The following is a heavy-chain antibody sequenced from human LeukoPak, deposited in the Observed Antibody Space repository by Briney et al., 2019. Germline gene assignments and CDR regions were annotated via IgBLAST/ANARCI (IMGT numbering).Heavy chain of an antibody. J-gene: IGHJ4*02. CDR1: GGSISSYY. CDR3: ARLSIAALSSPDY. Sequence: SETLSLTCTVSGGSISSYYWSRIRQPPGKGLEWIGYIYYSGSTNHNPSLKSRVTISIDTSKNQFSLKLSSVTAADTAVYYCARLSIAALSSPDYWGQGTLVTVSS. D-gene: IGHD6-6*01. V-gene: IGHV4-59*01. CDR2: IYYSGST.